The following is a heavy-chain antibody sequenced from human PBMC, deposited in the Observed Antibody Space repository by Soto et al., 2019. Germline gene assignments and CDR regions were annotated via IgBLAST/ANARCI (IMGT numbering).Heavy chain of an antibody. J-gene: IGHJ3*02. D-gene: IGHD2-2*01. Sequence: QVPLVQSGAEVKKPGASVKVSCTFSSYGSSWVRQAPGQGREWMGWISTYNGDTNYAQKFQGRVTMTTDASTSTAYMEMRSLRSDDTAVYYCANHCSATSCYGPFDIWGQGTMVTVSS. V-gene: IGHV1-18*01. CDR1: FSSYG. CDR2: ISTYNGDT. CDR3: ANHCSATSCYGPFDI.